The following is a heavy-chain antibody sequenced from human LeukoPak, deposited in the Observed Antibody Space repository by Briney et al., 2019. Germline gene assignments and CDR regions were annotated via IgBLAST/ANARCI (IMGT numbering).Heavy chain of an antibody. CDR1: GGSVSSGSHF. CDR2: VYYSGNT. Sequence: SETLSLTCTVSGGSVSSGSHFWSWIRQPPGKGLEWIGYVYYSGNTNYNPSLKSRLTLSVDTSQNQFSLKLSSVTAADTAVYYCASPSGWYGDAFDIWGQGTMVTVSS. V-gene: IGHV4-61*01. J-gene: IGHJ3*02. CDR3: ASPSGWYGDAFDI. D-gene: IGHD6-19*01.